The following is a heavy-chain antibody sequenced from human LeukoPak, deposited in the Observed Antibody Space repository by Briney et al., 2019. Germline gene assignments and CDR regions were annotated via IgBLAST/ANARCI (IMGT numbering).Heavy chain of an antibody. Sequence: ASVKVSCKASGYTFTSYYMHWVRQAPGQGLEWMGIINPSGGSTSYAQKFQGRVTMTRDTSTSTVYMELSSLRSEDTAVYYCAREHDSKVRYYNGMDVWGQGTTVTVSS. D-gene: IGHD3-22*01. CDR1: GYTFTSYY. V-gene: IGHV1-46*01. CDR3: AREHDSKVRYYNGMDV. CDR2: INPSGGST. J-gene: IGHJ6*02.